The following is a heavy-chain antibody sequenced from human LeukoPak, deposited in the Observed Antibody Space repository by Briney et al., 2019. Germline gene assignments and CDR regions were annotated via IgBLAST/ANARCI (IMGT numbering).Heavy chain of an antibody. V-gene: IGHV4-31*03. CDR3: ARDLYGSGI. CDR1: GCSISSGGYS. Sequence: SETLSLTCIVSGCSISSGGYSWSWIRQHPGKGLEWIGYIYYSGSTYYNPSLKSRVTISVDTSNNQFSLKLSSVTAADTAVYYCARDLYGSGIWGQGTLVTVSS. J-gene: IGHJ4*02. CDR2: IYYSGST. D-gene: IGHD3-10*01.